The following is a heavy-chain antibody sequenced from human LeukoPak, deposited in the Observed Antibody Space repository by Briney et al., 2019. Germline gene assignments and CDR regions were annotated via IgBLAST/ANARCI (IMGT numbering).Heavy chain of an antibody. D-gene: IGHD2-21*02. CDR2: ISYDGSNK. CDR3: AARLPLYGMDV. J-gene: IGHJ6*02. CDR1: GFTFSSYG. Sequence: QTGGSLRLSCAASGFTFSSYGMHWVRQAPGKGLEWVAVISYDGSNKYYADSVKGRFTISRDNSKNTLYLQMNSLRVEDAAVYYCAARLPLYGMDVWGQGTTVTASS. V-gene: IGHV3-30*03.